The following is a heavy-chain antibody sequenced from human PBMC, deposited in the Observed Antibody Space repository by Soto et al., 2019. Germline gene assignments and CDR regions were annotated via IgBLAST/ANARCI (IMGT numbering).Heavy chain of an antibody. D-gene: IGHD2-2*01. Sequence: PGGSLRLSCAASGFSFSSYAMHWVRQAPGKGLEWVAVISYDGSNKYYADSVKGRFTISRDNSKNTLYLQMNSLRAEDTAVYYCARDPSIVPAAMLVHQGWSYYYYGMDVWGQGTTVTVSS. CDR1: GFSFSSYA. V-gene: IGHV3-30-3*01. J-gene: IGHJ6*02. CDR2: ISYDGSNK. CDR3: ARDPSIVPAAMLVHQGWSYYYYGMDV.